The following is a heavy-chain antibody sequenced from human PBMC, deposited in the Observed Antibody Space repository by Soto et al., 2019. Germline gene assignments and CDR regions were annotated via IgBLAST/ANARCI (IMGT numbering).Heavy chain of an antibody. CDR3: ARGGGVGVAGSAAFDM. D-gene: IGHD3-3*01. V-gene: IGHV1-2*02. CDR2: INPATGAA. CDR1: GYPVTAYY. Sequence: QLHLVQSGAVVKKPGASVTVSCSASGYPVTAYYMHWVRQAPGRGLEWMGGINPATGAAKYTQTFQGRFPRTRDRSMSTVFMELSGLTSEDPAVFYCARGGGVGVAGSAAFDMWGQGTLVTVSS. J-gene: IGHJ3*02.